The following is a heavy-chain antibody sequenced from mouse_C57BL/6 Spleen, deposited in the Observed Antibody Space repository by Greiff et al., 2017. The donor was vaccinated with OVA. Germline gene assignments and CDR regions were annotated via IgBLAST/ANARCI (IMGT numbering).Heavy chain of an antibody. CDR2: ISSGSSTI. J-gene: IGHJ4*01. Sequence: EVKLMESGGGLVKPGGSLKLSCAASGFTFSDYGMHWVRQAPEKGLEWVAYISSGSSTIYYADTVKGRFTISRDNAKNTLFLQMTSLRSEDTAMYYCARGGSSGYVHYAMDYWGQGTSVTVSS. V-gene: IGHV5-17*01. D-gene: IGHD3-2*02. CDR3: ARGGSSGYVHYAMDY. CDR1: GFTFSDYG.